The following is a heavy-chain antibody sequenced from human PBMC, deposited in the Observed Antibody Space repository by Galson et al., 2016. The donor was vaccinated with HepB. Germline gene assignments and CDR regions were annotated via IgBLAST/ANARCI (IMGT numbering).Heavy chain of an antibody. CDR3: ASAHNYAWHNFDY. D-gene: IGHD4-11*01. J-gene: IGHJ4*02. CDR2: VSYDESQK. CDR1: GFFFTDFS. V-gene: IGHV3-30*14. Sequence: SLRLSCAASGFFFTDFSMHWVRQAPGKGLEWVAIVSYDESQKYYANSVRGRFTISRDNSKNTVYLQMDGLRLEDTAIYYCASAHNYAWHNFDYWGQGTLVTVSP.